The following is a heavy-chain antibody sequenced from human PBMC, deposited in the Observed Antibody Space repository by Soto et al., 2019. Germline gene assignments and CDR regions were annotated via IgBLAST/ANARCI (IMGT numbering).Heavy chain of an antibody. CDR1: GGTFSSYA. CDR2: IIPIFGTA. CDR3: ARDTGAGDGGNFVFDY. V-gene: IGHV1-69*13. Sequence: SVKVSCKASGGTFSSYAISWVRQAPGQGLEWMGGIIPIFGTANYAQKFQGRVTITADESTSTAYMELSSLRSEDTAVYYCARDTGAGDGGNFVFDYWGQGTLVTVSS. J-gene: IGHJ4*02. D-gene: IGHD2-21*02.